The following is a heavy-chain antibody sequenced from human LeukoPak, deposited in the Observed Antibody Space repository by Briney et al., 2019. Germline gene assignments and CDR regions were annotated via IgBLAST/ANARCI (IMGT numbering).Heavy chain of an antibody. CDR2: ISYDGSNK. V-gene: IGHV3-30*03. CDR1: GFTFSSYG. Sequence: GGSLRLSCAASGFTFSSYGMHWVRQAPGKGLEWVAVISYDGSNKYYADSVKGRFTISRDNAKNSLYLQMNSLRAEDTAVYYCARYDILTGYGGRGYMDVWGKGTTVTVSS. J-gene: IGHJ6*03. CDR3: ARYDILTGYGGRGYMDV. D-gene: IGHD3-9*01.